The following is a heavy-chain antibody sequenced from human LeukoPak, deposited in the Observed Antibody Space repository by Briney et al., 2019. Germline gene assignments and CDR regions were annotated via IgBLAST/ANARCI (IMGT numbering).Heavy chain of an antibody. D-gene: IGHD6-25*01. CDR2: VSGSGGST. V-gene: IGHV3-23*01. CDR3: AREGYSSAWDY. Sequence: GGSLRLSCAASGFTFSSYAMSWVRQAPGKGLEWVSTVSGSGGSTYYADSVKGHFTISRDNSKNTLFLQMNSLGAEDTAVYYCAREGYSSAWDYWGQGTLVTVSS. CDR1: GFTFSSYA. J-gene: IGHJ4*02.